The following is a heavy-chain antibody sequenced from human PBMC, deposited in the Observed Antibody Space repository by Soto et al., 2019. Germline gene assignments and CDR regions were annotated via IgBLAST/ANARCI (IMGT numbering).Heavy chain of an antibody. CDR3: ARFNWYFDL. Sequence: SETLSLTCTVSGGSISSYYWSWIRQPPGKGLEWIGYIYYSGSTNYNPSLKSRVTISVDTSKNQFSLELSSVTAADTAVYYCARFNWYFDLWGRGTLVTVSS. V-gene: IGHV4-59*08. CDR2: IYYSGST. J-gene: IGHJ2*01. CDR1: GGSISSYY.